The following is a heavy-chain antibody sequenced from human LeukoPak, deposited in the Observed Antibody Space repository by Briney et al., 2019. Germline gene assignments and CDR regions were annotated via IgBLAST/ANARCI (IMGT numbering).Heavy chain of an antibody. J-gene: IGHJ4*02. Sequence: GGSRRLSCAASGFTFSSYAMHWVRQAPGKGPEWVAVISYDGSNKYYADSVKGRFTISRDNSKNTLYLQMNSLRAEDTAVYYCARDGGELLGYHFDYWGQGTLVTDS. CDR1: GFTFSSYA. D-gene: IGHD1-26*01. CDR3: ARDGGELLGYHFDY. CDR2: ISYDGSNK. V-gene: IGHV3-30-3*01.